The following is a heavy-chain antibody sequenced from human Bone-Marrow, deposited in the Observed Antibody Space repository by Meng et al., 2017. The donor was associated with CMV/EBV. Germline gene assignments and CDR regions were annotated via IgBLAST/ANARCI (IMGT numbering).Heavy chain of an antibody. CDR3: ASLTRGYYLDY. J-gene: IGHJ4*02. CDR1: GGSISSSSYS. CDR2: IYYSGST. Sequence: CTVSGGSISSSSYSWGWIRQPPGKGLEWIVSIYYSGSTYYNPSLKSRVTISVDTSKNQFSLKLSSVTAADTAVYYCASLTRGYYLDYWGQGTLVTVSS. D-gene: IGHD7-27*01. V-gene: IGHV4-39*01.